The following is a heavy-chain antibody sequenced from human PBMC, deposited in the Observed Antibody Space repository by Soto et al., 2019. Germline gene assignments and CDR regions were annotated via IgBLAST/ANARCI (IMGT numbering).Heavy chain of an antibody. Sequence: QVQLQESGPRLVSPSQTLSLTCTVSGGSIRSAAYCWSWIRQSPDKCLEWIGHIYDGGTTYSSPSLKGRVTISADTSETQFSLKLNSVSAADTAVYSCARGPSGDKVDDWGQGIQVTVSS. J-gene: IGHJ4*02. CDR2: IYDGGTT. CDR3: ARGPSGDKVDD. CDR1: GGSIRSAAYC. V-gene: IGHV4-30-4*01. D-gene: IGHD7-27*01.